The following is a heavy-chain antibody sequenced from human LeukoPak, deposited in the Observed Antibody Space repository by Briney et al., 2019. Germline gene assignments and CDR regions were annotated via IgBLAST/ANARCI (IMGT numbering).Heavy chain of an antibody. J-gene: IGHJ4*02. D-gene: IGHD6-13*01. CDR1: GGSISSRYY. Sequence: PSETLSLTCSVSGGSISSRYYWGWIRQSPGKGLEWIGGLNYTGSTYYNPSLKSRITISVDTSKNQFSLKLTSVTAADTAVYYCASVYSLYDNWGQGILVIVSS. CDR3: ASVYSLYDN. CDR2: LNYTGST. V-gene: IGHV4-39*01.